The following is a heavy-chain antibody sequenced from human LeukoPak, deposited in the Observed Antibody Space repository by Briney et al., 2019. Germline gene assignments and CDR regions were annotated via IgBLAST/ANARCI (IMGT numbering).Heavy chain of an antibody. V-gene: IGHV3-21*01. D-gene: IGHD5-18*01. Sequence: GGSLRLSCAASGFTFNKYPMNWVRQAPGKGLEWVSSISSSSSYIYYADSVKGRFTISRDNAKNSLYLQMNSLRAEDTAVYYCARGRGYSYGTGEAFDYWGQGTLVTVSS. CDR2: ISSSSSYI. CDR1: GFTFNKYP. J-gene: IGHJ4*02. CDR3: ARGRGYSYGTGEAFDY.